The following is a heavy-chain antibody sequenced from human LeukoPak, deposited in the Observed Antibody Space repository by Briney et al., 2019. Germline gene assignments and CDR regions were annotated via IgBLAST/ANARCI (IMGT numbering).Heavy chain of an antibody. CDR2: IKQDGSEK. V-gene: IGHV3-7*03. CDR3: ARDLVFKVTSIWPNYYYGMDV. J-gene: IGHJ6*02. CDR1: AFIFSGHW. D-gene: IGHD6-13*01. Sequence: PGGSLRLSCEGSAFIFSGHWMNWVRQAPGKGLEWVANIKQDGSEKYYVDFVKGRFTISRDNAMNSLSLQMNSLRAEDTAVYYCARDLVFKVTSIWPNYYYGMDVWGQGTTVTVSS.